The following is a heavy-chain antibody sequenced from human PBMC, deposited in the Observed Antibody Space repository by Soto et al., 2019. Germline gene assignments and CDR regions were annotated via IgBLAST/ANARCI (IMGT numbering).Heavy chain of an antibody. Sequence: GGSLRLSCAASGFTFSSYSMNWVRQAPGKGLEWVSYISSSSSTIYYADSVKGRFTISRDNVKNSLYLQMNSLRAEDTAVYYCARDPWGYYYYMDVWGKGTTVTVSS. CDR2: ISSSSSTI. V-gene: IGHV3-48*01. CDR1: GFTFSSYS. J-gene: IGHJ6*03. D-gene: IGHD3-16*01. CDR3: ARDPWGYYYYMDV.